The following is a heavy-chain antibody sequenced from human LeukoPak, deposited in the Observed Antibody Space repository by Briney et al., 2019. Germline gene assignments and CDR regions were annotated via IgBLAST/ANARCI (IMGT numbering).Heavy chain of an antibody. Sequence: GGSLRLSCAASGFTFSNYWMHWVRQAPGKGLEWVAFIRYDGSNKYYADSVKGRFTISRDNSKNTLYLQMNSLRAEDTAVYYCAKDPYYVIVVVPAAATEHYFDYWGQGTLVTVSS. D-gene: IGHD2-2*01. CDR2: IRYDGSNK. J-gene: IGHJ4*02. CDR1: GFTFSNYW. CDR3: AKDPYYVIVVVPAAATEHYFDY. V-gene: IGHV3-30*02.